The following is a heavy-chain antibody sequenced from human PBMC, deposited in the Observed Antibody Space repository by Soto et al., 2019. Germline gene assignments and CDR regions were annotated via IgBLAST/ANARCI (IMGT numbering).Heavy chain of an antibody. J-gene: IGHJ4*02. D-gene: IGHD1-20*01. CDR1: GFTFSSYA. CDR2: ISASGGST. CDR3: AKGSGNSPPPYNWPDY. Sequence: GGSLRLSCAASGFTFSSYAMSWVRQAPGKGLEWVSAISASGGSTYYADSVKGRFTISRDNSKNTLYLQMNSLRAEDTAVYYSAKGSGNSPPPYNWPDYWGQGTLVTVSS. V-gene: IGHV3-23*01.